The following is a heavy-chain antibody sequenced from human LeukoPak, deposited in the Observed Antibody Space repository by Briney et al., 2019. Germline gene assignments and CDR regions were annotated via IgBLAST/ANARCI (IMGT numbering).Heavy chain of an antibody. CDR3: ARGSDLRGAFDI. CDR1: GGSISTSTYY. Sequence: SETLSLTCTVSGGSISTSTYYWGWTRQPPGKGLEWIGYIYYSGNTYYNPSLKSRVTISVDTSKNQFSLKLSSVTAADTAVYYCARGSDLRGAFDIWGQGTMVTVSS. CDR2: IYYSGNT. V-gene: IGHV4-30-4*08. D-gene: IGHD3-3*01. J-gene: IGHJ3*02.